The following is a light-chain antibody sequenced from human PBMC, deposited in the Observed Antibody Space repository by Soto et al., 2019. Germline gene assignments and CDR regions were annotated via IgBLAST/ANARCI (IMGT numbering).Light chain of an antibody. CDR1: ESISRL. V-gene: IGKV1-39*01. CDR3: QHSYSNFPIT. CDR2: AAS. Sequence: DIQMTQSPSTLSASVGNRVTISCRASESISRLLAWYQQKPGKAPTLLIYAASSLQSGVPSRFSGRGSGAEYTLTISSLQPEDFATYFCQHSYSNFPITFGQGTRLEIK. J-gene: IGKJ5*01.